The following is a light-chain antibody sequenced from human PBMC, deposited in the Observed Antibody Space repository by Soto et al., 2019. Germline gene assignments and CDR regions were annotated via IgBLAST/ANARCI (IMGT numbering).Light chain of an antibody. CDR3: NSYATGNTRV. Sequence: QSALTQPASVSGSPGQSITISCTGSSSDIGDYDYVSWYQQHPGKAPKVLISEVSNRPSGVSHRFSGSNSGNTASLTISGLQAEDEADYYCNSYATGNTRVFGTGTKVTVL. V-gene: IGLV2-14*01. J-gene: IGLJ1*01. CDR2: EVS. CDR1: SSDIGDYDY.